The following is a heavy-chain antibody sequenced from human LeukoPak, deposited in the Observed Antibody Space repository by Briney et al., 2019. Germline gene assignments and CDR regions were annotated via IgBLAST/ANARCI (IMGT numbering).Heavy chain of an antibody. D-gene: IGHD2/OR15-2a*01. V-gene: IGHV3-7*01. CDR1: GFTFSSYW. CDR2: IKQDGSEK. CDR3: AKEDFSDYYFYYTDV. Sequence: GGSLRLSCAASGFTFSSYWMSWVRQAPGKGLEWVANIKQDGSEKYYVDSVKGRFTISRDNSKTTLYLQMNSLRAEDTAVYYCAKEDFSDYYFYYTDVWGKGTTVTISS. J-gene: IGHJ6*03.